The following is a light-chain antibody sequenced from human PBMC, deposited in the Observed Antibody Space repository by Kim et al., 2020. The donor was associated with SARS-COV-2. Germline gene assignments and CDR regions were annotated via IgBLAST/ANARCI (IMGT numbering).Light chain of an antibody. J-gene: IGKJ4*01. V-gene: IGKV1-33*01. CDR2: GAS. CDR1: QNIKNH. CDR3: QQYDNLPVT. Sequence: ASVGDRVTITCQASQNIKNHLNWYQQKSVKAPKLLLYGASNLETGVPSRFSGSGSGTDFTFTISSLQPEDIATYYCQQYDNLPVTFGGGTKVDIK.